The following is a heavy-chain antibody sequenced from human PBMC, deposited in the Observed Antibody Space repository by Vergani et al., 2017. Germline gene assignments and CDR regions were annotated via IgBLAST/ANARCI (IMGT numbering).Heavy chain of an antibody. CDR3: ARAAYYYDSGGYYSVVDY. V-gene: IGHV3-48*01. Sequence: EVQLLESGGDLVQPGGSLRLSCAASGFTFIMHAMSWVRQAPGKGLEWVSYISSSSSTIYYADSVKGRFTISRDNAKNSLYLQMNSLRAEDTAVYYCARAAYYYDSGGYYSVVDYWGQGTLVTVSS. D-gene: IGHD3-22*01. CDR1: GFTFIMHA. J-gene: IGHJ4*02. CDR2: ISSSSSTI.